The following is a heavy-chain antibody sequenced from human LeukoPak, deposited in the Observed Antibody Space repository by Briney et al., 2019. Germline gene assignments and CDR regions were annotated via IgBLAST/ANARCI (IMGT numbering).Heavy chain of an antibody. Sequence: GGSLRLSCAASGINVGIEYMSWVRQAPGKGLEWISILYTDHTTDYADSVRGRFTISRDTSKNTVYFQMNSLRAEDTAVYYCAGGPAGRHYWGQGTLVTVSS. CDR3: AGGPAGRHY. CDR2: LYTDHTT. CDR1: GINVGIEY. J-gene: IGHJ4*02. D-gene: IGHD3-16*01. V-gene: IGHV3-53*01.